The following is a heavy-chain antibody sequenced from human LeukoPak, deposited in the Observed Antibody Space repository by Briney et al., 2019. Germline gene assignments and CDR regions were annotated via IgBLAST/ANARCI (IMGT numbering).Heavy chain of an antibody. CDR3: ARASAAAGQNYYYYYGMDV. J-gene: IGHJ6*02. CDR1: GFTFSSYA. D-gene: IGHD6-13*01. CDR2: ISGSGGST. V-gene: IGHV3-23*01. Sequence: GGSLRLSCAASGFTFSSYAMSWVRQAPGKGLEWVSAISGSGGSTYYADSVKGRFTISRDNSKNTLYLQMNSLRAEDTAVYYCARASAAAGQNYYYYYGMDVWGQGTTVTVSS.